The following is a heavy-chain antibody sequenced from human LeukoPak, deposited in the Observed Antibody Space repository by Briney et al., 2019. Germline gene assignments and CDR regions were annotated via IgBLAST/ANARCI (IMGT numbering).Heavy chain of an antibody. Sequence: PGGSLRLSCAASGFTFSSYAMHWVRQAPGKGLEWVAVISYDGSNKYYADSVKGRFTISRDNSKNTLYLQMNSLRAEDTAVYYCAKDRDMGYCSGGSCYYYGMDVWGQGTTVTVFS. J-gene: IGHJ6*02. CDR3: AKDRDMGYCSGGSCYYYGMDV. CDR1: GFTFSSYA. CDR2: ISYDGSNK. V-gene: IGHV3-30*04. D-gene: IGHD2-15*01.